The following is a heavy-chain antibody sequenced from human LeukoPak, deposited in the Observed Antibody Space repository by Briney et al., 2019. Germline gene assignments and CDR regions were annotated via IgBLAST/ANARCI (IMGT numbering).Heavy chain of an antibody. J-gene: IGHJ4*02. D-gene: IGHD3-22*01. CDR1: GFTFSSYW. Sequence: GGSLRLSCAAFGFTFSSYWMHWVRQAPGKGLVWVSRINSDGSSTSYADSVKGRFTISRDNAKNTLYLQMNSLRAEDTAVYYCARASYYYDSSGYYYFDYWGRGTLVTVSS. CDR3: ARASYYYDSSGYYYFDY. CDR2: INSDGSST. V-gene: IGHV3-74*01.